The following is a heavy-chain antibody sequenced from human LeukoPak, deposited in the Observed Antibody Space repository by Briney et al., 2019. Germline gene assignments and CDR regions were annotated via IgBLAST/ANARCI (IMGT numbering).Heavy chain of an antibody. CDR1: GGSISSYY. Sequence: PSETLSLTCTVSGGSISSYYWTWIRQPPGKGLEYIGYVYYSGSTNYNPSLKSRVTISLDMSKNQFPLKLSSVTAADTAVYYCATLLPAAYFDFWGQGTLVTVSS. D-gene: IGHD2-2*01. CDR2: VYYSGST. V-gene: IGHV4-59*08. J-gene: IGHJ4*02. CDR3: ATLLPAAYFDF.